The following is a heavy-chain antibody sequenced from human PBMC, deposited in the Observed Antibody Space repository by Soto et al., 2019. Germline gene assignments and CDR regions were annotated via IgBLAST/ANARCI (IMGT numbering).Heavy chain of an antibody. J-gene: IGHJ6*02. Sequence: SVKVSCKASGYTFTDYYMHWVRQAPGQGLEWMGGIIPIFGTANYAQKFQGRVTITADESTSTAYMELSSLRSEDTAVYYCARARGYCSGGSCYGSYGMDVWGQGTTVTVSS. CDR2: IIPIFGTA. D-gene: IGHD2-15*01. CDR3: ARARGYCSGGSCYGSYGMDV. CDR1: GYTFTDYY. V-gene: IGHV1-69*13.